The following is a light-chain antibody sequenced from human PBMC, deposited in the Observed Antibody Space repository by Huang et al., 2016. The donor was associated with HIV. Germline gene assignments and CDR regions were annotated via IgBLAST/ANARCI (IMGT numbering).Light chain of an antibody. CDR1: QGVSSS. CDR3: QQRRNWPPYT. V-gene: IGKV3-11*01. J-gene: IGKJ2*01. Sequence: EVVLTQSPATLSLSPGERATLSCRASQGVSSSFAWYQQKPGQAPRLLIDAASVRATGSPTRFSGSASGTDFTLTTSSLEPEDFAVYYCQQRRNWPPYTFGQGTKLEIK. CDR2: AAS.